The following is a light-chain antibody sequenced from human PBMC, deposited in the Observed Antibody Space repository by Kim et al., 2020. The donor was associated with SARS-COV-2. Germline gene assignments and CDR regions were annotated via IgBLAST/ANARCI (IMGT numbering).Light chain of an antibody. V-gene: IGKV3-20*01. Sequence: EFVLTQSPGTLSLSPGERATLSCRASQSVSSSYLAWYQQKPGQAPRLLIYGASSRATGIPDRFSGSGSGTDFTLTISTVEPEDFAVYYCQQYGSSPLTFGRGTKVDIK. CDR3: QQYGSSPLT. J-gene: IGKJ4*01. CDR2: GAS. CDR1: QSVSSSY.